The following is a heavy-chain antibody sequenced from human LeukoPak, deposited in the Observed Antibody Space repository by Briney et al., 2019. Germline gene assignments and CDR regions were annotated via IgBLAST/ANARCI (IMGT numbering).Heavy chain of an antibody. CDR3: ARGIFGSGSYY. V-gene: IGHV1-8*02. Sequence: ASVKVSCKASGYTFTAFYIHWVRQAPGQGLEWMGWMNPNSGNTGYAQKFQGRVTMTRNTSISTAYMELSSLRSEDTAVYYCARGIFGSGSYYWGQGTLVTVSS. CDR1: GYTFTAFY. D-gene: IGHD1-26*01. CDR2: MNPNSGNT. J-gene: IGHJ4*02.